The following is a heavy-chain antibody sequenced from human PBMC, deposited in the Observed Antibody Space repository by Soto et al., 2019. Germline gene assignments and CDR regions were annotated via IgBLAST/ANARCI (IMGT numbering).Heavy chain of an antibody. CDR3: AREEGYCSSTSCYPFYGMDV. Sequence: PSETLCLTCTVSGGSISSGGYYWSWIRKHPGKGLEWIGYIYYSGSTYYNPSLKSRVTISVDTSKNQFSLKLSSVTAADTAVYYCAREEGYCSSTSCYPFYGMDVWGQGTTVTVSS. D-gene: IGHD2-2*01. V-gene: IGHV4-31*03. CDR2: IYYSGST. J-gene: IGHJ6*02. CDR1: GGSISSGGYY.